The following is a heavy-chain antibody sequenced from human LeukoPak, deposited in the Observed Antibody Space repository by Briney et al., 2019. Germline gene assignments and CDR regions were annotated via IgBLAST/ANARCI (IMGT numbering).Heavy chain of an antibody. D-gene: IGHD5-12*01. V-gene: IGHV4-38-2*02. J-gene: IGHJ4*02. CDR1: GYSISSGYY. CDR3: ARRYREFDY. Sequence: SETLSLTCTVSGYSISSGYYWGWIRQPPGKGLEWIGSIYHSGSTYYNPSLKSRVTISVDTSKNRFSLKLSSVNAADTAVYYCARRYREFDYWGQGTLVTVSS. CDR2: IYHSGST.